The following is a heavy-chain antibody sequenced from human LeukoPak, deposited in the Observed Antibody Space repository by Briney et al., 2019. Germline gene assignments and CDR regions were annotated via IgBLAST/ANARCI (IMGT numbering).Heavy chain of an antibody. J-gene: IGHJ6*02. Sequence: GASVKVSCKASGYTFTSYYMHWVRQAPGQGLEWMGIINPSGGSTSYAQKFQGRVTMTRDTSTSTVYTELSSLRSEDTAVYYCATLVGATDGVDVWGQGTTVTVSS. CDR2: INPSGGST. CDR1: GYTFTSYY. CDR3: ATLVGATDGVDV. D-gene: IGHD1-26*01. V-gene: IGHV1-46*01.